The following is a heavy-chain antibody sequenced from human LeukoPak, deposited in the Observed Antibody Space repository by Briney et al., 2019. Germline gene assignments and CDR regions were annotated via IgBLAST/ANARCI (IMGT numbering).Heavy chain of an antibody. CDR2: INHSGST. CDR1: GGSISGYY. CDR3: ARGRPSSRGAFYYDSSGYYSY. J-gene: IGHJ4*02. Sequence: SETLSLTCTVSGGSISGYYWSWIRQPPGKGLEWIGEINHSGSTNYNPSLKSRVTISVDTSKNQFSLKLSSVTAADTAVYYCARGRPSSRGAFYYDSSGYYSYWGQGTLVTVSS. V-gene: IGHV4-34*01. D-gene: IGHD3-22*01.